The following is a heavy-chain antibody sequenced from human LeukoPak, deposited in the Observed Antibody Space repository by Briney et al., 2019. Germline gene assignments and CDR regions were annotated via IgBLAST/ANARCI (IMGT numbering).Heavy chain of an antibody. CDR2: INPNSGGT. Sequence: GASVKVSCKVSGYTLTELSMHWVRQAPGQGLEWMGWINPNSGGTNYAQKFQGRVTMTRDTSISTAYMELSRLRSDDTAVYYCASNLYSSSSLDYWGQGTLVTVSS. V-gene: IGHV1-2*02. D-gene: IGHD6-6*01. CDR3: ASNLYSSSSLDY. J-gene: IGHJ4*02. CDR1: GYTLTELS.